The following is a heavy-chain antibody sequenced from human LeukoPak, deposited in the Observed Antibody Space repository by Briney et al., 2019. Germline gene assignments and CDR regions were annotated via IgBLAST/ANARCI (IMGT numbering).Heavy chain of an antibody. D-gene: IGHD3-22*01. Sequence: SETLSLTCTVSGGSISSSSYYWGWIRQPPGKGLEWIGSIYYSGSTYYNPSLKSRVTMSVDTSKNQFSLKLSSVTAADTAVYYCARGPKSAFYYYDSSGYFDYWGQGTLVTVSS. V-gene: IGHV4-39*07. J-gene: IGHJ4*02. CDR1: GGSISSSSYY. CDR2: IYYSGST. CDR3: ARGPKSAFYYYDSSGYFDY.